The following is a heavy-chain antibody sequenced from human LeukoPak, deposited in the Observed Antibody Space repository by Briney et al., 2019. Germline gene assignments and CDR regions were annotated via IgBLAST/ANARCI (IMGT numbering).Heavy chain of an antibody. CDR3: ARDSPRGWSMDV. V-gene: IGHV3-7*01. CDR2: IKLDGSEQ. J-gene: IGHJ6*03. D-gene: IGHD3-10*01. CDR1: GFTFSYYW. Sequence: PGVSLRLSCAASGFTFSYYWMYWVRQAPGKGLERVASIKLDGSEQYYLGSVKGRFTISRDNARNSLYLQMNSLRAEDTAMYYCARDSPRGWSMDVWGKGTTVTVSS.